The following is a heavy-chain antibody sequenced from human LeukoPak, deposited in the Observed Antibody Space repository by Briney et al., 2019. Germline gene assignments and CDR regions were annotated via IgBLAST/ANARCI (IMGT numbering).Heavy chain of an antibody. CDR2: VDPEDGET. V-gene: IGHV1-69-2*01. CDR1: GYTFTAHY. CDR3: AVDRVTFYYRTSRGGY. D-gene: IGHD2-8*01. J-gene: IGHJ4*02. Sequence: ATVKISCKTSGYTFTAHYIHWVQPAPGKGLEWMGRVDPEDGETRYAEKFQGRVTITADTSTDTSHMELSNLRSEDTAMYYCAVDRVTFYYRTSRGGYWGQGTLVTVSS.